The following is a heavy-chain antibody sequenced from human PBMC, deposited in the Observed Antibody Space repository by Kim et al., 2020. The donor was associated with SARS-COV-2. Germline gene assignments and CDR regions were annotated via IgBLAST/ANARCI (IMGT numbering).Heavy chain of an antibody. CDR1: GFTFSPYA. CDR2: IKSDAITT. D-gene: IGHD2-15*01. Sequence: GGSLRLSCVASGFTFSPYAMHWVRRAPGKGLEWVALIKSDAITTYYIDSVKGRFFIYRENSKNTVSLQMNSLRAEDTAVYYCARNTGSGRCPGNSWGQGTLVTVSS. V-gene: IGHV3-33*01. J-gene: IGHJ4*02. CDR3: ARNTGSGRCPGNS.